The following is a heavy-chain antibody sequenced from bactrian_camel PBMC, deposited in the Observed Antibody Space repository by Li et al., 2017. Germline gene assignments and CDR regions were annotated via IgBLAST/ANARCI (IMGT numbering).Heavy chain of an antibody. CDR2: INSGGSTTT. J-gene: IGHJ4*01. V-gene: IGHV3S35*01. Sequence: VQLVESGGGLVQPGGSLRLSCAASGFPFSSYAMSWVRQGPGKGLEWVSNINSGGSTTTYYADSVKGRFTISRDNAKNTVYLQMNSLKSEDTALYYCTTNVPPVNWGQGTQVTVS. CDR1: GFPFSSYA. CDR3: TTNVPPVN.